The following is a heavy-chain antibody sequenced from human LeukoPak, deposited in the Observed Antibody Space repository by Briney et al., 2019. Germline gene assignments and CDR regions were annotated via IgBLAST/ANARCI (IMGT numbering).Heavy chain of an antibody. Sequence: SETLSLTCTVSVGSISIYYGSWIGQPPGKGLEGFGYFYYSGSTNYNPSLKSRVTISVDTSKNQFSLKLSSVTAADTAVYYCARYSSGWYVDTSWFDPWGQGTLVTVSS. CDR1: VGSISIYY. D-gene: IGHD6-19*01. J-gene: IGHJ5*02. V-gene: IGHV4-59*01. CDR3: ARYSSGWYVDTSWFDP. CDR2: FYYSGST.